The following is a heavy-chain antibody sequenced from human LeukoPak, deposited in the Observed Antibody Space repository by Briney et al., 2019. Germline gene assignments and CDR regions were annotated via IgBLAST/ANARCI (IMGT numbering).Heavy chain of an antibody. V-gene: IGHV1-8*01. CDR1: GYTFTTYD. Sequence: ASVKVSCKASGYTFTTYDIIWVRQATGQGLEWMGWMNPNSGNTGYAQEFQGRVTMTRDTSISTAYMELSSLRSEDTAVYFCARETTIPPYYFDYWGLGTPVIVSP. D-gene: IGHD3-9*01. J-gene: IGHJ4*02. CDR3: ARETTIPPYYFDY. CDR2: MNPNSGNT.